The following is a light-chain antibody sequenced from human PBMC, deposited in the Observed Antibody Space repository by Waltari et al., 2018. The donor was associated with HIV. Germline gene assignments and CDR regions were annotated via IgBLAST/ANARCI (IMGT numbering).Light chain of an antibody. CDR1: QGIGKD. V-gene: IGKV1-6*02. J-gene: IGKJ2*01. CDR3: LHDYIFPYT. CDR2: AAS. Sequence: AIQMTQSQSSLSAYIGDRVTITCRASQGIGKDLSWYKQKPGKAPNLLIYAASIVQSVVSSRCSGARSAPDFTLTIRNLPPEDFATYFCLHDYIFPYTFGPGTKLEI.